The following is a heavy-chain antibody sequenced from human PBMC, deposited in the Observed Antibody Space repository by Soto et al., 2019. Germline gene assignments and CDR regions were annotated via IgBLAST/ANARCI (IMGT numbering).Heavy chain of an antibody. Sequence: SLRLSCAASGFRVSSYEMNWVRQAPGKGLEGVACISSRGSTRDYADSGKGRFTISRDNAKNSLYLQMNSLRAEHTAVYSCARGDYSDSLNWFDPWGQGTLVTVSS. J-gene: IGHJ5*02. CDR3: ARGDYSDSLNWFDP. CDR2: ISSRGSTR. CDR1: GFRVSSYE. D-gene: IGHD3-22*01. V-gene: IGHV3-48*03.